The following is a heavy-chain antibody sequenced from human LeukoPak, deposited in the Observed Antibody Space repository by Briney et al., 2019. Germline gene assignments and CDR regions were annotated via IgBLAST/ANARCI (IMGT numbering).Heavy chain of an antibody. Sequence: SETLSLTCTVSGGSISSYYWSWIRQPPGKGLEWIGYIYYSGSTNYNPSLKSRVTISVDTSKNQFSLKLSSVTAADTAVYYRARAGYYHSSGYLWLDYWGQGTLVTVSS. V-gene: IGHV4-59*01. CDR2: IYYSGST. J-gene: IGHJ4*02. D-gene: IGHD3-22*01. CDR3: ARAGYYHSSGYLWLDY. CDR1: GGSISSYY.